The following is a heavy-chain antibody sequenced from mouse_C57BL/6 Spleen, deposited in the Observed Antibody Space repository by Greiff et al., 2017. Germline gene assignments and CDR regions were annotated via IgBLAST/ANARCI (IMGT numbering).Heavy chain of an antibody. CDR1: GYAFSSSW. CDR2: IYPGDGDT. D-gene: IGHD2-1*01. V-gene: IGHV1-82*01. Sequence: QVQLQQPGPELVKPGASVKISCKASGYAFSSSWMNWVKQRPGKGLEWIGRIYPGDGDTNYNGKFKGKATLTADKSSSTAYMQLSSLTSEDSAVYFCARLGNYNFAYWGQGTLVTVSA. J-gene: IGHJ3*01. CDR3: ARLGNYNFAY.